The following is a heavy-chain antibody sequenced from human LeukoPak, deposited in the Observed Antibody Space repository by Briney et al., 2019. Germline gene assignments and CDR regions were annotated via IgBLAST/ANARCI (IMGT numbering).Heavy chain of an antibody. Sequence: PGGPLRLSCAASGFTFSHYWMTWVRQAPGKGLEWVANIKQDGSEKYYVDSLKGRFTIPRDNAKNSLYLQINSLRADDTAIYYCARDSGRFYIDYWGQGTLVTVSS. CDR2: IKQDGSEK. CDR3: ARDSGRFYIDY. J-gene: IGHJ4*02. CDR1: GFTFSHYW. D-gene: IGHD5-12*01. V-gene: IGHV3-7*03.